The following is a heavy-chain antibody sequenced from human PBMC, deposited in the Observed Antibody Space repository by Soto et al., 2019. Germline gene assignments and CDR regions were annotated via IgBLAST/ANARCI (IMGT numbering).Heavy chain of an antibody. CDR1: GGTFSSYA. V-gene: IGHV1-69*06. CDR3: ARDLGVYCSSKSCYKAPKYYGLDV. Sequence: SVKVSCKASGGTFSSYAISWVRQAPGQGLEWMGGIIPIFGTANYAQKFQGRVTITADKSTSTAYMELSSLRSEDTAVYYCARDLGVYCSSKSCYKAPKYYGLDVWGQGNTVTV. J-gene: IGHJ6*02. CDR2: IIPIFGTA. D-gene: IGHD2-2*02.